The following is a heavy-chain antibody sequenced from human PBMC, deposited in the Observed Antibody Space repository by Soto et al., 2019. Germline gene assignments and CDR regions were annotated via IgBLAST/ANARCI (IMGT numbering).Heavy chain of an antibody. J-gene: IGHJ4*02. CDR1: GYTFTGYY. CDR2: INPNSGGT. CDR3: ARDRCSGGSCHLDY. D-gene: IGHD2-15*01. V-gene: IGHV1-2*04. Sequence: ASVKVSCKASGYTFTGYYMHWVRQAPGQGLEWMGWINPNSGGTNYAQKFQGWVTMTRDTSISTAYMELSRLRSDDTAVYYCARDRCSGGSCHLDYWGQGTLVTVSS.